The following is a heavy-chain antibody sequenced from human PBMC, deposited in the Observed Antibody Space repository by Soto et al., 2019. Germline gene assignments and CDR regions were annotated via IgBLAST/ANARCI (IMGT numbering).Heavy chain of an antibody. J-gene: IGHJ6*02. V-gene: IGHV3-23*01. CDR3: AKDLYRVSSPNYHAYGMDV. CDR2: LSGGGSTT. Sequence: GGSVRLSCGSWGLTFKNYAMNWVRQARGKGLEWVAALSGGGSTTYYSDSVRGGFIVSRDDSKNTLYLLMNSLRAEDEAVYYGAKDLYRVSSPNYHAYGMDVWGQGTKVIVSS. CDR1: GLTFKNYA. D-gene: IGHD1-26*01.